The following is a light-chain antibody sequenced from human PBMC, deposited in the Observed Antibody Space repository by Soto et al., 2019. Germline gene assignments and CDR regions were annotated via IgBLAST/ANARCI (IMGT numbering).Light chain of an antibody. CDR3: SSFTSSSTRV. CDR2: DVS. J-gene: IGLJ1*01. Sequence: QSALTQSASVSGSPGQSTPIPCTGTSSDVVAYNYVSWYQQHPGKAPKLIIYDVSNRPSGVSNRFSGSKSGNTASLTISALQAEDEADYYCSSFTSSSTRVFGTGTKLTVL. V-gene: IGLV2-14*01. CDR1: SSDVVAYNY.